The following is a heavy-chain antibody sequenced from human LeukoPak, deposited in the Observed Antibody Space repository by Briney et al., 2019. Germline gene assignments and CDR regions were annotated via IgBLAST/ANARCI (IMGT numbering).Heavy chain of an antibody. CDR1: GGSFSGYY. CDR2: INHSGST. D-gene: IGHD3-3*01. J-gene: IGHJ2*01. Sequence: SETLSLTCAVYGGSFSGYYWSWIRQPPGKGLEWIGEINHSGSTNYNPSLKSRVTISVDTSKNQFSLKLSSVNAADTAVYYCARRYYDFWSGSYWYFDLWGRGTLVTVSS. CDR3: ARRYYDFWSGSYWYFDL. V-gene: IGHV4-34*01.